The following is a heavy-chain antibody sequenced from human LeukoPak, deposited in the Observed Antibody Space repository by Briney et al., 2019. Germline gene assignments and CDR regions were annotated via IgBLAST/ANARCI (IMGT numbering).Heavy chain of an antibody. CDR3: ARGRRYCSSTSCSRRLYYYYYMDV. CDR2: MNPNSGNT. Sequence: GASVKVSCKASGYTFTSYDINWVRQATGQGLEWMGWMNPNSGNTGYAQKFQGRVTMTRNTSISTAYMELSSLRSEDTAVYYCARGRRYCSSTSCSRRLYYYYYMDVWGKGTTVTVSS. D-gene: IGHD2-2*01. V-gene: IGHV1-8*02. J-gene: IGHJ6*03. CDR1: GYTFTSYD.